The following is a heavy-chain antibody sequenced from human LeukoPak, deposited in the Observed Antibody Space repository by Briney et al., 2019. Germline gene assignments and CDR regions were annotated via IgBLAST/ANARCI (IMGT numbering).Heavy chain of an antibody. V-gene: IGHV4-4*02. D-gene: IGHD5-18*01. J-gene: IGHJ4*02. CDR1: GDSISSTNW. CDR3: ARGRVRQLWTRRDFDY. Sequence: SGTLSLTCTVSGDSISSTNWWSWVRQPPGKGLEWIGEIYHSGNTNYNPSLKSRVSISVDKSKNQFSLKLSSVTAADTAVYYCARGRVRQLWTRRDFDYWGQGTLVTVSS. CDR2: IYHSGNT.